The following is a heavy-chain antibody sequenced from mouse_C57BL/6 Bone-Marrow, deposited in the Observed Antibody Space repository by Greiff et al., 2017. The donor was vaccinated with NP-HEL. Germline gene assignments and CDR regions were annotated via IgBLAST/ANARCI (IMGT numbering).Heavy chain of an antibody. CDR2: IYPGSGST. CDR1: SCSSYW. Sequence: SCSSYWITWVKQRPGQGLEWIRDIYPGSGSTNYNEKFKSKATLTVDTSSSTAYMQLSSLTSEDSAVYYCARKKLTFAYWGQGTLVTVSA. CDR3: ARKKLTFAY. J-gene: IGHJ3*01. D-gene: IGHD1-3*01. V-gene: IGHV1-55*01.